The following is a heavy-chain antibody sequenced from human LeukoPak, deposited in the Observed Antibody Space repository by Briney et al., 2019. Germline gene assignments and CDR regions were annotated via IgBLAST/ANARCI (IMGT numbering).Heavy chain of an antibody. Sequence: GGSLRLSCAASGFTFSSYEMNWVRQAPGKGLEWASYISSSGSTIYYADSVKGRFTISRDNAKNSLYLQMNSLRAEDTAVYYCARRLPIFGVAPDYWGQGTLVTVSS. CDR1: GFTFSSYE. J-gene: IGHJ4*02. CDR3: ARRLPIFGVAPDY. V-gene: IGHV3-48*03. D-gene: IGHD3-3*02. CDR2: ISSSGSTI.